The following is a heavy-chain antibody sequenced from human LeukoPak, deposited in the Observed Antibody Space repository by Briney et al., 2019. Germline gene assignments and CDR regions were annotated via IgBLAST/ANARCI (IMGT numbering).Heavy chain of an antibody. CDR2: IRYDGSNK. V-gene: IGHV3-30*02. CDR1: GFTFSSYG. Sequence: PGGSLRLSCAASGFTFSSYGMHWVRQAPGKGLEWVAFIRYDGSNKYYADSVKGRFTISRDNSKNTLYLQMNSPRAEDTAVYYCAKNPSKYYCSSTSCYPYFQHWGQGTLVTVSS. J-gene: IGHJ1*01. D-gene: IGHD2-2*01. CDR3: AKNPSKYYCSSTSCYPYFQH.